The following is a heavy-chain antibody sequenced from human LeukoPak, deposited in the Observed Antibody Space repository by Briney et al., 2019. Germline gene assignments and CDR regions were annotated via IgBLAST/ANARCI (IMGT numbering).Heavy chain of an antibody. J-gene: IGHJ3*02. CDR2: IGSRGNFI. Sequence: GGSLRLSCAASGFTFDSHFLNWVRQAPGRGLEWVSSIGSRGNFIYYADSVKGRFTISRDNAKSSLYLQMNSLRAEDTAVYYCARERYSTIQNDGLDMWGQGTMVTVSS. CDR1: GFTFDSHF. CDR3: ARERYSTIQNDGLDM. V-gene: IGHV3-21*01. D-gene: IGHD3-9*01.